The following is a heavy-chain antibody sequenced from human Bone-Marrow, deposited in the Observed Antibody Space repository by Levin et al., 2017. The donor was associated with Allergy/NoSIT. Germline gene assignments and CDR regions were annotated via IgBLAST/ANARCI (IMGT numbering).Heavy chain of an antibody. CDR2: ISFDGRNR. D-gene: IGHD2-2*01. CDR1: GFTFSNFG. J-gene: IGHJ6*02. CDR3: ARDRGDILITPAANPDYSRYYYYGMDV. V-gene: IGHV3-30*03. Sequence: PGGSLRLSCVASGFTFSNFGMHWVRQAPGKGLEWVAVISFDGRNRYYGDSVKGRFTISRDHSKHTLYLQMNSLKTEDTAVYHCARDRGDILITPAANPDYSRYYYYGMDVWGQGTTVTVSS.